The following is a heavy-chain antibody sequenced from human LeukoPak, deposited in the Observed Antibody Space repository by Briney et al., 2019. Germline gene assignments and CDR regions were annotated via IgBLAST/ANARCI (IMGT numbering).Heavy chain of an antibody. Sequence: SETLSLTCAVYGGSFSGYYWSWIRQPPGKGLEWIGEINHSGSTNYNPSLKNRVTISVDTSKNQFSLKLSSVTAADTAVYYCARGMRYCSSTSCYAWSIDPWGQGTLVTVSS. CDR1: GGSFSGYY. V-gene: IGHV4-34*01. D-gene: IGHD2-2*01. CDR2: INHSGST. CDR3: ARGMRYCSSTSCYAWSIDP. J-gene: IGHJ5*02.